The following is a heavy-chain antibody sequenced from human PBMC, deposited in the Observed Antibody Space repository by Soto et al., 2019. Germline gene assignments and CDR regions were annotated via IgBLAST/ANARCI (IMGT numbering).Heavy chain of an antibody. CDR2: VYYSGST. V-gene: IGHV4-59*01. CDR3: ARSKRMDV. CDR1: GGSIENYY. Sequence: QVQLQESGPGLVKPSETLSLTCTVSGGSIENYYWSWIRQPPGRGLEWIGCVYYSGSTNYNPSLESRVTISVYMSKNQFSLKLTSVTAADTAVYYCARSKRMDVWGQGTTVTVSS. J-gene: IGHJ6*02.